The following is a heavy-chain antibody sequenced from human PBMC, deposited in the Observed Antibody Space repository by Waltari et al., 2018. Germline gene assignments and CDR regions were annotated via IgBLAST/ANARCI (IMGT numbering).Heavy chain of an antibody. V-gene: IGHV3-74*03. CDR2: MKTDRTSI. CDR3: TRNPGY. J-gene: IGHJ4*02. Sequence: EVQLVHSGGGLVQPGGFLRLSCAAADFFTDYGLDWVRQAPGKGLVWVSRMKTDRTSITYADSVKGRFTISRDSAKNTYYLQMNSLRAEDTAVYYCTRNPGYWGQGTLVTVSS. CDR1: DFFTDYG.